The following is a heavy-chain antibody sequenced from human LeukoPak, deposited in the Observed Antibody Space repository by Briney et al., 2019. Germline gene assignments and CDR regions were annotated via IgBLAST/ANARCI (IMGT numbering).Heavy chain of an antibody. J-gene: IGHJ6*03. CDR3: AREYQLLCGYYYYMDV. Sequence: GGSLRLSCAASGFTLDDYGMSWVRQAPGKGLEWVSGINWNGGSTGYADSVKGRFTISRDNAKNSLYLQMNSLRAEDTALYYCAREYQLLCGYYYYMDVWGKGTTVTVSS. V-gene: IGHV3-20*04. CDR2: INWNGGST. D-gene: IGHD2-2*01. CDR1: GFTLDDYG.